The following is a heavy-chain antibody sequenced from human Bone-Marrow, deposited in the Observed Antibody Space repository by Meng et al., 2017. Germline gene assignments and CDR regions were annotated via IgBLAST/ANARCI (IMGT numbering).Heavy chain of an antibody. CDR3: ARGLRAARPLLFGY. CDR1: GWSFRSYY. D-gene: IGHD6-6*01. V-gene: IGHV4-34*01. J-gene: IGHJ4*02. CDR2: INHSGST. Sequence: VQSQPWVAGLLKPSETLPPPGAVFGWSFRSYYWSWIRQPPWKGLEWIGEINHSGSTNYNPSLKSRVTISVDTSKNQFSLKLSSVTAADTAVYYCARGLRAARPLLFGYWGQGTLVTVSS.